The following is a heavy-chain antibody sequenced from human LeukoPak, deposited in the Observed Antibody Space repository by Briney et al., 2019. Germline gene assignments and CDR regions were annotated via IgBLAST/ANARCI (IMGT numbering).Heavy chain of an antibody. V-gene: IGHV4-59*08. J-gene: IGHJ6*02. CDR1: GGSISSYY. CDR3: ARHPVGPGGLDV. Sequence: PSETLSLTCTVSGGSISSYYWSWVRQPPGKGLEWIGYVSYSGAANYNPSLKSRVTISVDTSKNQFSLKLSSVTAADTAVYYCARHPVGPGGLDVWGQGTTVTVSS. CDR2: VSYSGAA.